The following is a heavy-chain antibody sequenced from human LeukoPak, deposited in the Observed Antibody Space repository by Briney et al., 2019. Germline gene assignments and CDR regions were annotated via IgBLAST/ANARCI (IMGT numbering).Heavy chain of an antibody. J-gene: IGHJ4*02. Sequence: GGSLRLSCAASGFTFSSYAMSWVRQAPGKGLEWVSAISGSGGSTYYADSVKGRFTISRDNSKNTLYLQMNSLRAEDTAVYYCAGYSSISRQNLFDYWGQGTLVTVSS. V-gene: IGHV3-23*01. CDR2: ISGSGGST. D-gene: IGHD6-13*01. CDR1: GFTFSSYA. CDR3: AGYSSISRQNLFDY.